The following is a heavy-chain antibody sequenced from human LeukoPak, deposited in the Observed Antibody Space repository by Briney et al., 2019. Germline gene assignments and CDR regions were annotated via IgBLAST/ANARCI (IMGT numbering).Heavy chain of an antibody. CDR2: IYSGGST. CDR3: AKDPGSSWYFYMDV. D-gene: IGHD6-13*01. V-gene: IGHV3-53*01. CDR1: GFTVSSNY. Sequence: PGGSLRLSCAASGFTVSSNYMSWVRQAPGKGLEWVSVIYSGGSTYYADSVKGRFTISRDNSKNTLYLQMNSLRAEDTAVYYCAKDPGSSWYFYMDVWGKGTTVTVSS. J-gene: IGHJ6*03.